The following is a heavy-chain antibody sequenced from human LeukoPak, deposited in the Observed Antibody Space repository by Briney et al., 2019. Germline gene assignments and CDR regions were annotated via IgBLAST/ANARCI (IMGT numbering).Heavy chain of an antibody. V-gene: IGHV3-48*02. J-gene: IGHJ4*02. D-gene: IGHD3-10*01. Sequence: PGGSLRLSCAASGFTFSTSHMNWVRQAPGKGLEWVAYISTSGATINYADSVKGRFTISRDNAESSLYLQLNSLREDDTAVYYCARGREGFWGQGTLVTVSS. CDR2: ISTSGATI. CDR3: ARGREGF. CDR1: GFTFSTSH.